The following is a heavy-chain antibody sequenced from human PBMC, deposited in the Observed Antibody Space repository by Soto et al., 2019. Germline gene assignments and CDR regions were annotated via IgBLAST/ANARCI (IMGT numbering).Heavy chain of an antibody. CDR3: ARDFEVGTTTDFFDY. Sequence: ASVKVSCKASGDTFTNYDIKWVRQATGQGLEWMGWMNPNSGNTGYAQKFQGRVTMTRNTSISTAYMELSSLRSEDTAVYYCARDFEVGTTTDFFDYWGQGTLVTVSS. J-gene: IGHJ4*02. V-gene: IGHV1-8*01. D-gene: IGHD1-26*01. CDR2: MNPNSGNT. CDR1: GDTFTNYD.